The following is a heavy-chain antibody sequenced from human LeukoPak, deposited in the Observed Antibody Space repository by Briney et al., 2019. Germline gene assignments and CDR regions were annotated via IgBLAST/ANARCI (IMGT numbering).Heavy chain of an antibody. CDR2: IYNSGGT. CDR1: GGSITSYY. V-gene: IGHV4-59*01. CDR3: AREKSSNWYFDY. D-gene: IGHD6-13*01. J-gene: IGHJ4*02. Sequence: SETLSLTCTVSGGSITSYYWTWVRQPPGKGLEWIGYIYNSGGTNYNPSLKSRVTISVDTSKNQFSLKLSSVTAADTAVYFCAREKSSNWYFDYWGQGTLVTVSS.